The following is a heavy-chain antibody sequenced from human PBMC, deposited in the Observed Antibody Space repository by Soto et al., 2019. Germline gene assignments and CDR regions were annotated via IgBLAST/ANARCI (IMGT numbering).Heavy chain of an antibody. J-gene: IGHJ4*02. V-gene: IGHV1-3*01. D-gene: IGHD5-18*01. CDR2: IHAGNGNT. Sequence: QVHLVQSGAEVRKPGASVKVSCKASGYTFTSYAMHWVRQAPGQRLEWMGWIHAGNGNTKYSQKFQGRVTITRDTSASTAYMELSSLSSEDTAVYYCARGLNGYLHYFDYWGQGTLVTVSS. CDR1: GYTFTSYA. CDR3: ARGLNGYLHYFDY.